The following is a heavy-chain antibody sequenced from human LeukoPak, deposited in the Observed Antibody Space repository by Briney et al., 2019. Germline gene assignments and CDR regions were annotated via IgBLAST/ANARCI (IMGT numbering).Heavy chain of an antibody. V-gene: IGHV1-46*01. Sequence: ASVKVSCKASGYTFSSYGITWVRQAPGQGLEWMGIINPSGGSTSYAQKFQGRVTMTRDMSTSTVYMELSSLRSEDTAVYYCARDRDVVVPAANVKRFYYYYYMDVWGKGTTVTVSS. CDR1: GYTFSSYG. J-gene: IGHJ6*03. D-gene: IGHD2-2*01. CDR2: INPSGGST. CDR3: ARDRDVVVPAANVKRFYYYYYMDV.